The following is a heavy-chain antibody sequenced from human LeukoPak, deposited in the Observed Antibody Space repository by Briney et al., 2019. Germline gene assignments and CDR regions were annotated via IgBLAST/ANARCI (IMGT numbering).Heavy chain of an antibody. CDR2: IYTSGNT. V-gene: IGHV4-4*07. Sequence: PSETLSLTCTVSGGSISSYYWSWIRQPAGKGLEWIGRIYTSGNTYYNPSLKSRVTISVDTSKNQFSLKLSSVTAADTAVYYCARGGGPDYDILTGYYYYGMDVWGQGTTVTVSS. CDR1: GGSISSYY. D-gene: IGHD3-9*01. J-gene: IGHJ6*02. CDR3: ARGGGPDYDILTGYYYYGMDV.